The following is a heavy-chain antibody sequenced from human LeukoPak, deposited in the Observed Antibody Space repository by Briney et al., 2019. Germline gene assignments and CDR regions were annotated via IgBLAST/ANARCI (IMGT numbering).Heavy chain of an antibody. CDR2: PILGIA. V-gene: IGHV1-69*02. CDR3: APEYYYGSGSYSAFDI. J-gene: IGHJ3*02. Sequence: PILGIANYAQKFQGRVTITADKSTSTAYMELSSLRSEDTAVYYCAPEYYYGSGSYSAFDIWGQGTMVTVSS. D-gene: IGHD3-10*01.